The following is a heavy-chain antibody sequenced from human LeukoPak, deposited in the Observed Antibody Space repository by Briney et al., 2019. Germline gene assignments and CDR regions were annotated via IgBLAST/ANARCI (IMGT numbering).Heavy chain of an antibody. CDR3: AKTGYSFSQDGMDV. Sequence: PGRSLRLSCAASGFTFSSYAMNWVRQAPGKGLEWVSAISGSGDRTYYADSVKGRFTISRDNSKNTLYLQMNSLRAEDTALYYCAKTGYSFSQDGMDVWGQGTTVTVSS. V-gene: IGHV3-23*01. CDR1: GFTFSSYA. CDR2: ISGSGDRT. D-gene: IGHD5-18*01. J-gene: IGHJ6*02.